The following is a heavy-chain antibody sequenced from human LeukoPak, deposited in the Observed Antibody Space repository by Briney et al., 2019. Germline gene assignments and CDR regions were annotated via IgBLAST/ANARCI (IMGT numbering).Heavy chain of an antibody. CDR1: GFTFSSYS. D-gene: IGHD3-3*01. CDR3: ASDDFWSGYYPHDFDY. Sequence: GGSLRLSCAASGFTFSSYSMNWVRQAPGKGLEWVSSISSSSSYIYYADSVKGRFTISRDNAKNSLYLQMNSLGAEDTAVYYCASDDFWSGYYPHDFDYWGQGTLVTVSS. CDR2: ISSSSSYI. V-gene: IGHV3-21*01. J-gene: IGHJ4*02.